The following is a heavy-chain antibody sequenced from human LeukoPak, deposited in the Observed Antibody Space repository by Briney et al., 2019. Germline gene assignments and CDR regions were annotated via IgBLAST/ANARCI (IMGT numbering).Heavy chain of an antibody. J-gene: IGHJ4*02. D-gene: IGHD3-3*01. Sequence: SETLSLTCTVSGGSISSYYWSWIRQPPGKGLEWIGYIYYSGSTNYNPSLKGRVTISVDTSKNQFSLKLSSVTAADTAVYYCARENYDFWSGYLFDWGQGTLVTVSS. CDR3: ARENYDFWSGYLFD. V-gene: IGHV4-59*01. CDR2: IYYSGST. CDR1: GGSISSYY.